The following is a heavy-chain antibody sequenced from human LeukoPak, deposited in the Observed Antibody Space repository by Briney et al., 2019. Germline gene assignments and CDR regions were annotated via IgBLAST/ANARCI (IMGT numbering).Heavy chain of an antibody. CDR3: ATQKGCYFLDY. Sequence: ASVKVSCKASGYTFTSYYMQWVRQAPGQGLEWMGIINPSSSSTSYAQKFQGRVTMTRDTSTTTVYMELSSLRSEDPAVYYCATQKGCYFLDYWGQGTLVTVSS. D-gene: IGHD2-21*01. CDR2: INPSSSST. CDR1: GYTFTSYY. J-gene: IGHJ4*02. V-gene: IGHV1-46*01.